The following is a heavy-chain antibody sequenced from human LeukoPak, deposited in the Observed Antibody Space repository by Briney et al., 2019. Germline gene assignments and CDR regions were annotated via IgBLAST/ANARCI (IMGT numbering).Heavy chain of an antibody. CDR2: ISFDGSEE. J-gene: IGHJ6*02. D-gene: IGHD3-9*01. CDR3: TRDLMDYDVSTGLHHYYMDV. Sequence: PGGSLRLSCAASGFDFNTFDMHWVRQVPGKGLDWVAGISFDGSEEYYADSVKGRFTISRDNSKNTLFLQMNTLRVEDTAVYYCTRDLMDYDVSTGLHHYYMDVWGQGTTVTVSS. V-gene: IGHV3-30*03. CDR1: GFDFNTFD.